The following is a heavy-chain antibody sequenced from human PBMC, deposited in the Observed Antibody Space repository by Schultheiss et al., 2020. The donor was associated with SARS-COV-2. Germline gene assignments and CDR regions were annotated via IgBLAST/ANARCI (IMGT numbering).Heavy chain of an antibody. D-gene: IGHD2-2*01. CDR1: GFTFSSYG. V-gene: IGHV3-33*08. Sequence: GGSLRLSCAASGFTFSSYGMHWVRQAPGKGLEWVAVIWYDGSNKYYADSVKGRFTISRDNSKNTLYLQMNSLRAEDTAVYYCAREGRGCSSTSCYHYYYGMDVWGQGTTVTVSS. CDR2: IWYDGSNK. CDR3: AREGRGCSSTSCYHYYYGMDV. J-gene: IGHJ6*02.